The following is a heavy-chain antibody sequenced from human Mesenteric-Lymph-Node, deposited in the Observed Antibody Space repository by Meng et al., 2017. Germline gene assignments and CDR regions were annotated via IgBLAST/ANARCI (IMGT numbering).Heavy chain of an antibody. D-gene: IGHD3-10*01. CDR3: ARAELLERFSEFDY. V-gene: IGHV4-34*01. J-gene: IGHJ4*02. CDR2: INHSGST. CDR1: GGSFSAYN. Sequence: QVQLQQCGAGLLKPSETLSLICFVYGGSFSAYNWRWIRQPPGKGLEWIGEINHSGSTNYNPSLKSRVTISVDTSKNQFSLKLSSVTAADTAVYYCARAELLERFSEFDYWGQGTLVTVSS.